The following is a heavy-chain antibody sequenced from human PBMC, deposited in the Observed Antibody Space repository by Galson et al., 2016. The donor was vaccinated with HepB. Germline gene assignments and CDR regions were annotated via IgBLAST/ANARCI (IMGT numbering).Heavy chain of an antibody. CDR1: GDTFTTFG. D-gene: IGHD3-10*01. Sequence: SVKVSCKASGDTFTTFGLTWVRQAPGQGLEWMGWISAYNGNTKYAQEFQGRVTMTTDTSTSTAYMELRSLRSDDTAVYYCARGASYGSGGYYTWFDPWGQGTLVTVSS. CDR3: ARGASYGSGGYYTWFDP. CDR2: ISAYNGNT. J-gene: IGHJ5*02. V-gene: IGHV1-18*01.